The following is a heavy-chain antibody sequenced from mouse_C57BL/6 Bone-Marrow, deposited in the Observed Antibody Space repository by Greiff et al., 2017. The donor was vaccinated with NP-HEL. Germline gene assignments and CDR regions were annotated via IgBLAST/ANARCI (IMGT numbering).Heavy chain of an antibody. CDR2: IDPANGNT. Sequence: VQLQQSVAELVRPGASVKLSCTASGFNIKNTYMPWVKQSPEQGLEWIGRIDPANGNTNYAPKVQGKVTITADKSYNTAYLQLSSLTSEDTAIDDCAWSGISRGFGYGGQGTGVTVT. CDR3: AWSGISRGFGY. J-gene: IGHJ3*01. CDR1: GFNIKNTY. D-gene: IGHD3-3*01. V-gene: IGHV14-3*01.